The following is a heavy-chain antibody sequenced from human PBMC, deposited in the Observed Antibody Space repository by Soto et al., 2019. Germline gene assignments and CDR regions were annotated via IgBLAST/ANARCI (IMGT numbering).Heavy chain of an antibody. CDR3: ASRHSSPYFDY. V-gene: IGHV4-30-4*01. J-gene: IGHJ4*02. CDR1: GGTISSGDDY. CDR2: IYYSGST. Sequence: SETLYLTCTVSGGTISSGDDYWSWIRQPPGKGLEWIGPIYYSGSTYYNPSLKSRVTISVDTSKNQFSLKLNSVTAADTAVYYCASRHSSPYFDYWGQGTLVTVSS. D-gene: IGHD6-13*01.